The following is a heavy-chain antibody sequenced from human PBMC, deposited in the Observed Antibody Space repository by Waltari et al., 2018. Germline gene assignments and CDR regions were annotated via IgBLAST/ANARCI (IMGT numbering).Heavy chain of an antibody. Sequence: QVQLVQSGAEVKKTGASVKVSCQASGSTFPSYGISWVRQAPGQGLEWMGWISAYNGNLNEAQKLQGRVTMTTDTSTRTAYMELRSRRSDDTAVYYGAKIAAAGSWDYWGQGTLVTVSS. CDR3: AKIAAAGSWDY. J-gene: IGHJ4*02. CDR2: ISAYNGNL. D-gene: IGHD6-13*01. V-gene: IGHV1-18*01. CDR1: GSTFPSYG.